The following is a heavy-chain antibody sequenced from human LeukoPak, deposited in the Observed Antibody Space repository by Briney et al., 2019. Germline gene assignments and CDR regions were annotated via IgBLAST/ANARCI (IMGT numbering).Heavy chain of an antibody. J-gene: IGHJ5*02. D-gene: IGHD3-10*01. CDR3: ASESGSGSYRNWFDP. CDR2: IIPILGIA. V-gene: IGHV1-69*04. CDR1: GGTFSSYA. Sequence: ASVKVSCKASGGTFSSYAISWVRQAPGQGLEWMGRIIPILGIANYAQKFQGRVTITADKSTSTAYMEPSSLRSEDTAVYYCASESGSGSYRNWFDPWGQGTLVTVSS.